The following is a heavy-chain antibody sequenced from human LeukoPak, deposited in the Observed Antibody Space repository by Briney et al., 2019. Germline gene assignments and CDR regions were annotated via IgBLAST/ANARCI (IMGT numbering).Heavy chain of an antibody. CDR3: ARAPYCTNGVCYMGKLDY. D-gene: IGHD2-8*01. Sequence: SQTLSLTCTVSGGSISSGDYYWSWIRQPPGKGLEWIGYIYYSGSTYYNPSLKSRVTISVDTSKNQFSLKLSSVTAADTAVYYCARAPYCTNGVCYMGKLDYWGQGTLVTVSS. CDR1: GGSISSGDYY. CDR2: IYYSGST. J-gene: IGHJ4*02. V-gene: IGHV4-30-4*08.